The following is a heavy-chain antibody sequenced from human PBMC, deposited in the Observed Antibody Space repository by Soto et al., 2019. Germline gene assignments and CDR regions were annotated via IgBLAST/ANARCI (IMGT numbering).Heavy chain of an antibody. CDR3: ARTNWGWAGWYFDL. CDR1: GYTFNSYG. CDR2: INAGKGNT. V-gene: IGHV1-18*01. D-gene: IGHD7-27*01. Sequence: QGQLVQSGAEVKRPGASVKVSCKASGYTFNSYGISWVRQAPGQGLEWMGWINAGKGNTKYSQKFKGRVTITRDTSASTAYMELSSLRSEDTAVYYCARTNWGWAGWYFDLWGRGTLVTVSS. J-gene: IGHJ2*01.